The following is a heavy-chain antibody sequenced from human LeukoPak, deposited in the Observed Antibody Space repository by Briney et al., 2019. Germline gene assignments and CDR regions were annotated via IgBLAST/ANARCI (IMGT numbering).Heavy chain of an antibody. D-gene: IGHD4-17*01. CDR2: INPNSGST. J-gene: IGHJ6*02. V-gene: IGHV1-2*02. Sequence: ASVKVSCKASGYTFTGYYMHWVRQAPGQGLEWMGWINPNSGSTNYAQKFQGRVTMTRDTSISTAYMELSRLRSDDTAVYYCARVRTTVTNYYYYGMDVWGQGTTVTVSS. CDR3: ARVRTTVTNYYYYGMDV. CDR1: GYTFTGYY.